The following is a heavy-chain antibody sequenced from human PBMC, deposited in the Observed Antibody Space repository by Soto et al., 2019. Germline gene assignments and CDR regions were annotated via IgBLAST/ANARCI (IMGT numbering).Heavy chain of an antibody. CDR1: GDTVSRNSAA. V-gene: IGHV6-1*01. CDR3: VRNTITILGNWFDP. J-gene: IGHJ5*02. D-gene: IGHD3-3*01. Sequence: PSQTLSLTCAISGDTVSRNSAAWNWIRQSPSRGLEWLGRTNYRSKWYNDYAMSVKSRITINADTSKNEISLQLNSVTPEDTAVYYCVRNTITILGNWFDPWGPGTLVTVSS. CDR2: TNYRSKWYN.